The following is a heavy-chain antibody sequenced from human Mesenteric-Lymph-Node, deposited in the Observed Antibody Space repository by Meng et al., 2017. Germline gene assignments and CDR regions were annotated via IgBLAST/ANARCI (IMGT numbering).Heavy chain of an antibody. J-gene: IGHJ4*02. V-gene: IGHV3-7*03. D-gene: IGHD5-24*01. CDR1: GFTFSSYW. CDR2: IKEDGSDK. Sequence: GESLKISWAASGFTFSSYWMSWVRQAPGKGLECVANIKEDGSDKNYVDSVKGRFTISRDNSKNTLYLQMNSLRAEDTAVDYCAKEMATTFDYWGQGTLVTVSS. CDR3: AKEMATTFDY.